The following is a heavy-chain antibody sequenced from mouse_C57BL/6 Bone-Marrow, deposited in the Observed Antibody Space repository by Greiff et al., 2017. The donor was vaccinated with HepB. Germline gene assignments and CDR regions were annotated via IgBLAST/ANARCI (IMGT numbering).Heavy chain of an antibody. J-gene: IGHJ1*03. CDR2: IFPGSGST. D-gene: IGHD1-1*01. CDR1: GYTFTDYY. V-gene: IGHV1-75*01. Sequence: QVQLQQSGPELVKPGASVKISCKASGYTFTDYYINWVKQRPGQGLEWIGWIFPGSGSTYYNEKFKGKATLTVDKSSSTAYMLLSSLTSEDSAVYFCAREGLITTVVSHWYFDVWGTGTTVTVSS. CDR3: AREGLITTVVSHWYFDV.